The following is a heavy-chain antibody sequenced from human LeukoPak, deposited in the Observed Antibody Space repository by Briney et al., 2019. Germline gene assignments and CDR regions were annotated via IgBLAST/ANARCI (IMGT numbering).Heavy chain of an antibody. CDR1: GFTFSSDW. CDR3: ARLNTYYDYVWGSYRYVNYFDY. J-gene: IGHJ4*02. D-gene: IGHD3-16*02. Sequence: PGGSLRLSCAASGFTFSSDWMSWVRQAPWKGLEWVANIKQDGSEKYYVDSVKGRFTISRDNAKNSLYLQMNSLRAEDTAVYYCARLNTYYDYVWGSYRYVNYFDYWGQGTLVTVSS. CDR2: IKQDGSEK. V-gene: IGHV3-7*01.